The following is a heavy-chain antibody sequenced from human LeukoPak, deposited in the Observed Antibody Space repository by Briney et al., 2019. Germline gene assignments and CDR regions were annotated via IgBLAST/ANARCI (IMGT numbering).Heavy chain of an antibody. J-gene: IGHJ5*02. CDR2: ISPIFGTA. CDR3: ARGVLRFLEWSSPSRTSWFDP. CDR1: GGTFSSYA. D-gene: IGHD3-3*01. V-gene: IGHV1-69*05. Sequence: SVKVSCKASGGTFSSYAISWVRQAPGQGLEWMGGISPIFGTANYAQKFQGRVTITTDESTSTAYMELSSLRSEDTAVYYCARGVLRFLEWSSPSRTSWFDPWGQGTLVTVSS.